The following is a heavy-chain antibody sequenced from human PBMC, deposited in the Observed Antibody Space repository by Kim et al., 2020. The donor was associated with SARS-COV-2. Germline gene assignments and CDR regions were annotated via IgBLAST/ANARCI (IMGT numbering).Heavy chain of an antibody. CDR3: ATASPGGYYYDSSGPNPNWFDP. Sequence: ASVKVSCKVSGYTLTELSMHWVRLAPGKGLEWMGGFDPEDGETIYAQKFQGRVTMTEDTSTDTAYMELSSLRSEDTAVYYCATASPGGYYYDSSGPNPNWFDPWGQGTLVTVSS. J-gene: IGHJ5*02. CDR1: GYTLTELS. D-gene: IGHD3-22*01. V-gene: IGHV1-24*01. CDR2: FDPEDGET.